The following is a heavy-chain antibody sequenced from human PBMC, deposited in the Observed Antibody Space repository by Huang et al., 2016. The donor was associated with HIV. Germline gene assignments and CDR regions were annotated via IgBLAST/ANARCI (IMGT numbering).Heavy chain of an antibody. V-gene: IGHV1-69*01. D-gene: IGHD1-26*01. CDR2: ITPIYDKT. J-gene: IGHJ4*02. CDR3: ATGPRGSGSFN. CDR1: GGTFSSYV. Sequence: QVQLVQSGAEVKKPGSSVKVSCKASGGTFSSYVFRWVRQAPGQGLEGMGGITPIYDKTNYAQKCQGRVTIIADESTRTAYMEMSSLRPEDTATYYCATGPRGSGSFNWGQGTLVIVSS.